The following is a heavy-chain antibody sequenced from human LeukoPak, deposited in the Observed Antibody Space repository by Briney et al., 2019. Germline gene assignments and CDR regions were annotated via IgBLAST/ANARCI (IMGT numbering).Heavy chain of an antibody. CDR1: GFTFSSYS. CDR2: ISNSSGYT. J-gene: IGHJ4*02. CDR3: ARSWGQWPNLDY. Sequence: GGSLRLSCAASGFTFSSYSMNWVRQAPGKGLEWVSYISNSSGYTYYADSVKGRFTISRDNAKNSLYLQMNSPRAEDTAVYYCARSWGQWPNLDYWGQGTLVTVSS. D-gene: IGHD6-19*01. V-gene: IGHV3-21*01.